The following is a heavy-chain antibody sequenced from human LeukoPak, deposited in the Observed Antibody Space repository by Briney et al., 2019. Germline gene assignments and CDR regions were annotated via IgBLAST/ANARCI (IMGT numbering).Heavy chain of an antibody. J-gene: IGHJ4*02. D-gene: IGHD2-15*01. CDR2: IRSDGSSE. Sequence: GGSLRLSCAASGFTFSTYGTHWVRQAPGKGLEWVAVIRSDGSSEYYADSVKGRFIISRDNSKNTLYLQMNSLRAEDTAVYYCARYSSGGTCYVGLIWGQGTLVTVSS. CDR1: GFTFSTYG. V-gene: IGHV3-33*01. CDR3: ARYSSGGTCYVGLI.